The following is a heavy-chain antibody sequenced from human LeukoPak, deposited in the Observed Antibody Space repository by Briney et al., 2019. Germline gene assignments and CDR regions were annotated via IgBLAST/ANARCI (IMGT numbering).Heavy chain of an antibody. V-gene: IGHV5-51*01. CDR2: IYPGDSDT. J-gene: IGHJ1*01. CDR3: ARQAPGPFDSSGYEYLQH. Sequence: GESLKISCKGSGYSFTSYWIGWVRQMPGKGLEWMGIIYPGDSDTRYSPSFQGQVTISADKSISTAYLQWSSLKASDTAMYYCARQAPGPFDSSGYEYLQHWGQGTLVTVSS. D-gene: IGHD3-22*01. CDR1: GYSFTSYW.